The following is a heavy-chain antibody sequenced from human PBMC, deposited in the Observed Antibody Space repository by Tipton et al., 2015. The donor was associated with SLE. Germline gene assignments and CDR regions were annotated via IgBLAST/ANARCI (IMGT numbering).Heavy chain of an antibody. D-gene: IGHD3-10*01. J-gene: IGHJ4*02. V-gene: IGHV4-31*11. Sequence: SLTCAVYGGSFSGYYWSWIRQHPGKGLEWIGYIYYSGSTYYNPSLKSRVTISVDTSKNQFSLKLSSVTAADTAVYYCARDSAMVRGVDYWGQGTLVTVSS. CDR2: IYYSGST. CDR3: ARDSAMVRGVDY. CDR1: GGSFSGYY.